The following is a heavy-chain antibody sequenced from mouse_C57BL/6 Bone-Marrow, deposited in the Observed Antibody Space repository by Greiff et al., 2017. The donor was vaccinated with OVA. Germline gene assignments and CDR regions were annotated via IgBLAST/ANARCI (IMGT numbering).Heavy chain of an antibody. D-gene: IGHD2-4*01. CDR3: ARGGNYDYGGDAMDY. CDR2: ISYDGSN. V-gene: IGHV3-6*01. Sequence: EVHLVESGPGLVKPSQSLSLTCSVTGYSITSGYYWNWIRQFPGNKLEWMGYISYDGSNNYNPSLKNRISITRDTSKNQFFLKLNSVTTEDTATYYCARGGNYDYGGDAMDYWGQGTSVTVSS. CDR1: GYSITSGYY. J-gene: IGHJ4*01.